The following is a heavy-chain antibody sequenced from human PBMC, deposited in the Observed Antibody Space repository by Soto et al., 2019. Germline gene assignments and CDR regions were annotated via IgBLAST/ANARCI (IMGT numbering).Heavy chain of an antibody. CDR3: ARSRSSRPRLHYYGMDV. J-gene: IGHJ6*02. CDR2: IYPGDSDT. CDR1: GYRFTNYW. D-gene: IGHD6-13*01. V-gene: IGHV5-51*01. Sequence: PGESLKISCKGSGYRFTNYWIGWVRQMPGKGLEWMGIIYPGDSDTRYSPSFQGQVTISADKSISTAYLQWSSLKASDTAMYYCARSRSSRPRLHYYGMDVWGQGTTVTVSS.